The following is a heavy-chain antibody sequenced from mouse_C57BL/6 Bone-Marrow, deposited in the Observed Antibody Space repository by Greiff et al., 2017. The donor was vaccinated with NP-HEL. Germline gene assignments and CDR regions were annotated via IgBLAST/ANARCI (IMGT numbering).Heavy chain of an antibody. CDR2: IYPGSGNT. CDR1: GYSFTSYY. CDR3: APHSNGFAY. V-gene: IGHV1-66*01. D-gene: IGHD2-5*01. J-gene: IGHJ3*01. Sequence: VQLQQSGPELVKPGASVKISCKASGYSFTSYYIHWVKQRPGQGFEWIGWIYPGSGNTKYNEKFKGKATLTADTSSSTAYMQLSSLTSEDSAVYYCAPHSNGFAYWGQGTLVTVSA.